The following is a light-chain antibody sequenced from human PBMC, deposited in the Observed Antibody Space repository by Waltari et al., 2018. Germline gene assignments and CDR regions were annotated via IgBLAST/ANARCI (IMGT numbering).Light chain of an antibody. CDR3: LQRSDWPPLT. V-gene: IGKV3-15*01. CDR1: QSVSSI. CDR2: GAS. Sequence: EIVMTQSPATLSLSPGERATLSCRASQSVSSILAWYQQKPGQAPRLLIYGASSRATGIPDRFSGSGSGTDFTLTISSLEPEDVAVYYCLQRSDWPPLTFGGGTKVEIK. J-gene: IGKJ4*01.